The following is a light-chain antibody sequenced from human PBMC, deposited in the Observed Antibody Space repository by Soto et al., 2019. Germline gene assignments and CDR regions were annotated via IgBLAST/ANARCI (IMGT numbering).Light chain of an antibody. Sequence: DIQMTQAPSSLYGSVGDRVTITCRASKSISSYLTWYQQKLGKAPKLLIYAASNLQSGVPSRFSGSGSMTDFTLTISSLQPEDFATYYCQQTYTTPRTFGHGTKVEIK. CDR1: KSISSY. CDR2: AAS. J-gene: IGKJ1*01. CDR3: QQTYTTPRT. V-gene: IGKV1-39*01.